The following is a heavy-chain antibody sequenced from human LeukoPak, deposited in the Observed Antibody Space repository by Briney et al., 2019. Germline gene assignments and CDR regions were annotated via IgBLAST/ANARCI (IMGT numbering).Heavy chain of an antibody. CDR2: IYTRGST. V-gene: IGHV4-4*07. CDR3: AREDVPRPRRRPYNWFDP. D-gene: IGHD1-1*01. Sequence: SETLSLTCTVSGGSISSYYWSWIRQPAGKGLEWIGRIYTRGSTNYNPSLKSRVTMSVDTSKNQFSLKLSSVTAADTAVYYCAREDVPRPRRRPYNWFDPWGQGTLVTVSS. J-gene: IGHJ5*02. CDR1: GGSISSYY.